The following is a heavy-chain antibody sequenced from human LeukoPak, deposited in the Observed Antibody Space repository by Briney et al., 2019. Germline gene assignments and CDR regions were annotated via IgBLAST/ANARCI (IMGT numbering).Heavy chain of an antibody. V-gene: IGHV4-39*01. CDR2: IHYSGVT. D-gene: IGHD2-8*02. CDR1: GDSMNRGSYF. CDR3: ARLLGHAY. Sequence: SETLSLTCTVSGDSMNRGSYFWGWIRQPPGKGLEWIGGIHYSGVTYYNPSLKSRVTTSKDTSKSQFSLKLTSVTVADTAVYYCARLLGHAYWGQGILVAVSS. J-gene: IGHJ4*02.